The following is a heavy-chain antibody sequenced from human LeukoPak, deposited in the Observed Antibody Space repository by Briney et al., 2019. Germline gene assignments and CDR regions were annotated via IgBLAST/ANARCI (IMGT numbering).Heavy chain of an antibody. CDR2: ISWNSGSI. Sequence: GRSLRLSCAASGFTFDDYAMPWVRQAPGKGQEWVSGISWNSGSIGYADSVKGRFTISRDNAKNSLYLQMNSLRAEDTALYYCAKDMSLYGDYVYAFDIWGQGTMVTVSS. V-gene: IGHV3-9*01. D-gene: IGHD4-17*01. CDR1: GFTFDDYA. CDR3: AKDMSLYGDYVYAFDI. J-gene: IGHJ3*02.